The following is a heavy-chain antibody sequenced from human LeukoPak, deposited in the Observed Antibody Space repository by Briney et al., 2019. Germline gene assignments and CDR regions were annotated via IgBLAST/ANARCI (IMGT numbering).Heavy chain of an antibody. J-gene: IGHJ4*02. CDR2: IYYSGST. V-gene: IGHV4-38-2*02. Sequence: SETLSLTCTVSGYSISTGYYWGWIRQPPGKGLEWIGSIYYSGSTYYNPSLKSRVTISVDTSKSQFSLKLSSVTAADTAVYYCASYYYDSSGYLDYFDYWGQGTLVTVSS. D-gene: IGHD3-22*01. CDR1: GYSISTGYY. CDR3: ASYYYDSSGYLDYFDY.